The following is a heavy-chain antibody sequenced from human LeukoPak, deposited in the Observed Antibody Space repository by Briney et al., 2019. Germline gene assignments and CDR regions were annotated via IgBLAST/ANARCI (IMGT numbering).Heavy chain of an antibody. CDR2: IWYDGTKK. D-gene: IGHD2-8*02. Sequence: PGGSLRLSCAASGFSFSVYGMHWVRQAPGKAREWLAVIWYDGTKKYYADSVKGRFTISRDNYENTLYLQMNSLRAGDTAVYYCAKDRGSTGVLVSFDYWGQGTLVTVSS. J-gene: IGHJ4*02. V-gene: IGHV3-33*06. CDR1: GFSFSVYG. CDR3: AKDRGSTGVLVSFDY.